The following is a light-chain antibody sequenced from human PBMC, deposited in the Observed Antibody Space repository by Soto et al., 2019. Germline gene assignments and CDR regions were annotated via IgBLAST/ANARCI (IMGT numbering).Light chain of an antibody. V-gene: IGKV3-11*01. CDR1: QSVSSY. J-gene: IGKJ4*01. Sequence: EIVLTQSPATLSLSPGERATLSCRASQSVSSYLAWYQQKPGQAPRLLIYDASNRATGIPARFSGSGSGTDFTLTISSLEPEDFAVYYCQQLSNWPQKLTFGGGTKVEIK. CDR2: DAS. CDR3: QQLSNWPQKLT.